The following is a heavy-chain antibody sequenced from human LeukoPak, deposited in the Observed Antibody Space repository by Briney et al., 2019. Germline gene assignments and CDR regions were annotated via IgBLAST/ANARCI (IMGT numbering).Heavy chain of an antibody. Sequence: GGSLRLSCAASGFTFSTYNMNWVRQAPGKGPEWVAYITSSDTTKYYADSVKGRFTISRDNAKKSLYLQVNSLRAEDTAIYYCTTAPAFSSSWRSWGQGTLVTVSS. CDR2: ITSSDTTK. CDR1: GFTFSTYN. J-gene: IGHJ5*02. CDR3: TTAPAFSSSWRS. V-gene: IGHV3-48*03. D-gene: IGHD2-2*01.